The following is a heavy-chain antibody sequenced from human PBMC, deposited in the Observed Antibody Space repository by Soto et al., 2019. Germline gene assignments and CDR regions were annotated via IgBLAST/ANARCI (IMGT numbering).Heavy chain of an antibody. CDR3: ARGYYDSSGYTGFDY. Sequence: GGSLRLSCAASGFTFSDYYMSWIRQAPGKGLEWVSYISSSSSYTNYADSVKGRFTISRDNAKNSLYLQMNSLRAEDTAVYYCARGYYDSSGYTGFDYWGQGTLVTVSS. J-gene: IGHJ4*02. CDR2: ISSSSSYT. V-gene: IGHV3-11*06. CDR1: GFTFSDYY. D-gene: IGHD3-22*01.